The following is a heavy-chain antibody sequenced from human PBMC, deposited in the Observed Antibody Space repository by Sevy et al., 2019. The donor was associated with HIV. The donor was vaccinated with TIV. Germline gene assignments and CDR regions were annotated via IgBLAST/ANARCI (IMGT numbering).Heavy chain of an antibody. D-gene: IGHD6-19*01. CDR3: AKQSGDSQWLVDLDY. CDR2: ISGSGGST. J-gene: IGHJ4*02. V-gene: IGHV3-23*01. Sequence: GGFLRLSCAASGFTFSSYAMSWVRQAPGKGLEWVSAISGSGGSTYYADSVKGRFTISRDNSKNTLYLQMNSLRAEDTAVYYCAKQSGDSQWLVDLDYWGQGTLVTVSS. CDR1: GFTFSSYA.